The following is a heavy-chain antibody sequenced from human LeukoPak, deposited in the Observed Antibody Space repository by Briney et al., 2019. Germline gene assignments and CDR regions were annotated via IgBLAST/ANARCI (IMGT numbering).Heavy chain of an antibody. CDR1: GGSISSGSYY. Sequence: SQTLSLTCTVSGGSISSGSYYWSWIRQPAGKGLEWIGRIYTSGSTNYNPSLKSRVTMSVDTSKNQFSLKLSSVTAADTAVYYCARDLPRSISSDAFDIWGQGTMVTVS. CDR3: ARDLPRSISSDAFDI. D-gene: IGHD2-2*01. J-gene: IGHJ3*02. V-gene: IGHV4-61*02. CDR2: IYTSGST.